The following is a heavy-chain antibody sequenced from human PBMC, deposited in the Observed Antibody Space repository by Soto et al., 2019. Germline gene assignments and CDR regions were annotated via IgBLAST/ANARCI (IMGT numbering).Heavy chain of an antibody. CDR3: THSLLYGSGF. Sequence: QITLKVSGPTLVKPTQTLTLTCTFSGFSLSTSGVGVGWIRQPPGKALEWLALIYWDEDKRYSPSLKSRLTINKDTSKNQVVLRMTNMDPVDTASYYCTHSLLYGSGFWGQGTLVTVSS. D-gene: IGHD3-10*01. J-gene: IGHJ4*02. V-gene: IGHV2-5*02. CDR2: IYWDEDK. CDR1: GFSLSTSGVG.